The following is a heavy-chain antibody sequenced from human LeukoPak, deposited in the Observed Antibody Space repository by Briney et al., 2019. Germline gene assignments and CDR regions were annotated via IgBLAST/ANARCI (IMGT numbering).Heavy chain of an antibody. J-gene: IGHJ3*02. CDR3: ARDCFAASTTDVAFDI. CDR2: IYYSGST. V-gene: IGHV4-39*07. Sequence: LSETLSLTCTVSGGSISSSSYYWGWIRQPPGKGLEWIGSIYYSGSTYYNPSLKSRVTISVDTSKNQFSLKLSSVTAADTAVYYCARDCFAASTTDVAFDIWGQGTMVTVSS. D-gene: IGHD6-13*01. CDR1: GGSISSSSYY.